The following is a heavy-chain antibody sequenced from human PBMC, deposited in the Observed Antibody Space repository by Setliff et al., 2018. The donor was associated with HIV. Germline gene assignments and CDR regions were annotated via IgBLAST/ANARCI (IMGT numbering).Heavy chain of an antibody. CDR1: GGSLTGYF. CDR2: VNRDGGA. V-gene: IGHV4-34*01. Sequence: SETLSLTCAVYGGSLTGYFWTWIRQSPGKGLEWVGQVNRDGGAHYNPSLRSRVTISRDDSKTTLYLQMNSLKTEDTAVYYCTTEDPWLRFGHWGQGTLVTVSS. J-gene: IGHJ5*02. D-gene: IGHD5-12*01. CDR3: TTEDPWLRFGH.